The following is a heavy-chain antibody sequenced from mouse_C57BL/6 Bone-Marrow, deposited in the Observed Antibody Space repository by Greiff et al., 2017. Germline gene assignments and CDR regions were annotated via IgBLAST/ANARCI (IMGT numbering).Heavy chain of an antibody. J-gene: IGHJ3*01. CDR3: AREEWLRRGFAY. D-gene: IGHD2-2*01. CDR2: IHPNSGST. CDR1: GYTFTSYW. Sequence: QVQLQQPGAELVKPGASVKLSCKASGYTFTSYWMHWVTQRPGQGLEWIGMIHPNSGSTNYNEKFKSKATLTVDKSSSTAYMQRSSLTSEDSAVYYGAREEWLRRGFAYWGQGTLVTVSA. V-gene: IGHV1-64*01.